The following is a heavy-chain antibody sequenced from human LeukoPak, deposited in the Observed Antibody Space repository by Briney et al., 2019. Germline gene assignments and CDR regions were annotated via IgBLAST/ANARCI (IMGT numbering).Heavy chain of an antibody. J-gene: IGHJ4*02. V-gene: IGHV1-18*01. CDR3: AKALYDPGNYYDSSGYYYHY. D-gene: IGHD3-22*01. Sequence: ASVKVSCKASGYTFTSYGISWVRQAPGQGLEWMGWISAYNGNTNYAQKLQGRVTMTTDTSTSTAYMELRSLRSEDTAEYYCAKALYDPGNYYDSSGYYYHYWGQGTLVTVSS. CDR1: GYTFTSYG. CDR2: ISAYNGNT.